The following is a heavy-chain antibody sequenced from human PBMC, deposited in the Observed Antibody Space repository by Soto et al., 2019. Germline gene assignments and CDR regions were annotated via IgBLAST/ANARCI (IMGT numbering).Heavy chain of an antibody. V-gene: IGHV3-48*03. J-gene: IGHJ2*01. CDR1: GFTFSSYE. CDR2: ISSSGSTI. D-gene: IGHD5-12*01. CDR3: ARSRSGYDWYFDL. Sequence: GGSLRLSCAASGFTFSSYEMNWVRQAPGKGLEWVSYISSSGSTIYYADSVKGRFTISRDNAKNSLYLQMNSLRAEDTAVYYCARSRSGYDWYFDLWGRGTLVTVSS.